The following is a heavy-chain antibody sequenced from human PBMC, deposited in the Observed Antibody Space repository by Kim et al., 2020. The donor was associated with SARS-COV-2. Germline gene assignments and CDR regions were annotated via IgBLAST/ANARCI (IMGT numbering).Heavy chain of an antibody. CDR3: ARSCRYCSSTSWPGYFDY. V-gene: IGHV4-39*01. J-gene: IGHJ4*02. D-gene: IGHD2-2*01. CDR1: GGSISSSSYH. CDR2: IYYSGST. Sequence: SETLSLTCTVSGGSISSSSYHWGWIRQPPGKGLEWIGSIYYSGSTYYNPSLKSRVTISVDTSKNQFSLKLSSVTAADTAVYYCARSCRYCSSTSWPGYFDYWGQGTLVTVSS.